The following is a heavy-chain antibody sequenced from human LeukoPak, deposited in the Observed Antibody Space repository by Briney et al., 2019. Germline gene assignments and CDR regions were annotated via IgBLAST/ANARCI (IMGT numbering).Heavy chain of an antibody. V-gene: IGHV3-20*04. D-gene: IGHD6-13*01. J-gene: IGHJ1*01. CDR2: INWNGGST. Sequence: PGGSLRLSCAASGFTFDDYGMSWVRQAPGKGLEWVSGINWNGGSTGYADSVKGRFTISRDNAKNSLYLQVNSLRAEDTAVFYCASSIAAVGRTAEYFQHWGQGTLVTVSS. CDR3: ASSIAAVGRTAEYFQH. CDR1: GFTFDDYG.